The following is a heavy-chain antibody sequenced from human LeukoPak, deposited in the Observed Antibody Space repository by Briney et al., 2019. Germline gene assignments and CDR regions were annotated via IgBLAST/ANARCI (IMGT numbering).Heavy chain of an antibody. V-gene: IGHV1-18*01. CDR1: GYTFASYG. J-gene: IGHJ4*02. CDR3: TRDVYTMVRGVAGKDY. Sequence: ASVKVSCKASGYTFASYGISWVRQAPGQGLEWMGRISPYNGNTNFAQKVQDRVTMTTDTSTSTAYMELGSLRSDDTAVYYCTRDVYTMVRGVAGKDYRGQGTLVTVSS. CDR2: ISPYNGNT. D-gene: IGHD3-10*01.